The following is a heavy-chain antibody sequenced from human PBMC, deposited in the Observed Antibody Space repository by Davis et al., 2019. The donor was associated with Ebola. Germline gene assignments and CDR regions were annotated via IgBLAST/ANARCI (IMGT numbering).Heavy chain of an antibody. V-gene: IGHV3-11*04. J-gene: IGHJ4*02. D-gene: IGHD3-9*01. Sequence: GGSLRLSCAASGFTFSDYYMSWIRQAPGKGLEWVSYISSSSSTIYYADPVKGRFTISRDNAKNSLYLQMNSLRDEDTAVYYCASQVILTNDYWGQGTLVTVSS. CDR3: ASQVILTNDY. CDR2: ISSSSSTI. CDR1: GFTFSDYY.